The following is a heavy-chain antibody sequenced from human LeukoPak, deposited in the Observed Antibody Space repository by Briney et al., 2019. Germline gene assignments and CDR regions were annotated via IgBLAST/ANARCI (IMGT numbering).Heavy chain of an antibody. D-gene: IGHD6-13*01. Sequence: SETPSLTCTVSGYSISSGYYWGWIRQPPGKGLEWIGTIGIYHSGSTYYNPSLKSRVTISVDTSKNQFSLKLSSVTAADTAVYYCARVGELGAAAGTRIQYYYYYYMDVWGKGTTVTVSS. CDR3: ARVGELGAAAGTRIQYYYYYYMDV. V-gene: IGHV4-38-2*02. J-gene: IGHJ6*03. CDR2: IGIYHSGST. CDR1: GYSISSGYY.